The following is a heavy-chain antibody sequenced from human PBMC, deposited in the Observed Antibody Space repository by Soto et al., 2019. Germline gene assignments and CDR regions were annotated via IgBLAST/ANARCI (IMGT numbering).Heavy chain of an antibody. D-gene: IGHD6-19*01. CDR3: AHSPLYSSGWYPYYYGMDV. Sequence: KSGPTLVNPTQTLTLTCTFSGFSLSTSGVGVGWIRQPPGKALEWLALIYWNDDKRYSPSLKSRLTITKDTSKNQVVLTMTNMDPVDTATYYCAHSPLYSSGWYPYYYGMDVWGQGTTVTVSS. CDR2: IYWNDDK. J-gene: IGHJ6*02. CDR1: GFSLSTSGVG. V-gene: IGHV2-5*01.